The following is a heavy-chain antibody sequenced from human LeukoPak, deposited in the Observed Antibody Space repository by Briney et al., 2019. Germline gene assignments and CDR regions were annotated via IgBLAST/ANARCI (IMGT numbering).Heavy chain of an antibody. D-gene: IGHD6-19*01. CDR2: FSGNGGGT. J-gene: IGHJ4*02. CDR3: AKDSSGWYIYYFDY. Sequence: PGGSLRLSCAASGFTFSSYAVSWVRQAPGKGLEWVSSFSGNGGGTYYADSVKGRFTISRDNSKNTLYLQMNSLRAEDTAVYYCAKDSSGWYIYYFDYWGQGTLVTVSS. V-gene: IGHV3-23*01. CDR1: GFTFSSYA.